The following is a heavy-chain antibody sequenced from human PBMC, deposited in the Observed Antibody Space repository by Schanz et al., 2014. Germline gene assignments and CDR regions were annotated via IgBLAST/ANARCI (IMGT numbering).Heavy chain of an antibody. V-gene: IGHV3-21*02. CDR3: VRDKKGFVAVAGRAPFDY. Sequence: EAQLLESGGGLVQPGGSLRLSCAASGFNFKAYAMSWVRQAPGKGLEWVSSISSSSMYIYQADSMRGRFTISRDNAKNSLYLQVNNLSAEDTAVYYCVRDKKGFVAVAGRAPFDYWGQGTLVTVSS. CDR2: ISSSSMYI. D-gene: IGHD6-19*01. J-gene: IGHJ4*02. CDR1: GFNFKAYA.